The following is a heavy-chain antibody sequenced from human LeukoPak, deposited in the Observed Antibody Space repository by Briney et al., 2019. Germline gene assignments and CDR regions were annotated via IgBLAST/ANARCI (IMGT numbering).Heavy chain of an antibody. Sequence: ASVKVSCKASGYTFTSYYMHSVRQAPGQRLERMGIINPSSGSTNHAQKFQGRVTMTRDTSTSTVYMELNSLRSEDTAVYYCARGLGYSYGPGDYWGQGALVTVSS. CDR3: ARGLGYSYGPGDY. J-gene: IGHJ4*02. CDR2: INPSSGST. V-gene: IGHV1-46*01. CDR1: GYTFTSYY. D-gene: IGHD5-18*01.